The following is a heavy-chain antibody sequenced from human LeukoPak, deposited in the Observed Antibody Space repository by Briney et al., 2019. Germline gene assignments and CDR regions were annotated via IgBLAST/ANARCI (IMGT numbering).Heavy chain of an antibody. V-gene: IGHV3-9*01. D-gene: IGHD4-17*01. CDR2: ISWNSGSI. J-gene: IGHJ4*02. Sequence: QTGGSLRLSCAASGFTFDDYAMHWVRQAPGKGLEWVSGISWNSGSIVYADSVKGRFTISRDNAKNSLYLQVNSLRAEDTALYYCAKDMGGDLYYFDYWGQGTLVTVSS. CDR3: AKDMGGDLYYFDY. CDR1: GFTFDDYA.